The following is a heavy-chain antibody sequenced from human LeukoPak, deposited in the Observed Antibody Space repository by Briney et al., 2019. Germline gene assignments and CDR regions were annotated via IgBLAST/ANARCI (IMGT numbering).Heavy chain of an antibody. J-gene: IGHJ5*02. D-gene: IGHD2-15*01. Sequence: WASVKVSCKASGGTFSSYAISWVRQAPGQGLEWMGGIIPIFGTANYAQKFQGRVTITTDESTSTAYMELSSLRSEDTAVYYCARGAKYEAATRGNWFDPWGQGTLVTVSS. CDR1: GGTFSSYA. V-gene: IGHV1-69*05. CDR3: ARGAKYEAATRGNWFDP. CDR2: IIPIFGTA.